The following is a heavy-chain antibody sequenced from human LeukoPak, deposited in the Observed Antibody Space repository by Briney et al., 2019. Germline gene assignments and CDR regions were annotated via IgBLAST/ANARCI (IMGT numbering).Heavy chain of an antibody. CDR1: GFTFNRYW. Sequence: PGGYLRLSCTASGFTFNRYWMSCVREAPGKGLEWLASIKEEGSVKYYVDSVTGRFTISRDNVKTSLHRQMNSLKFEDTAVYYCAREYRWGQGTMVTVSS. CDR3: AREYR. V-gene: IGHV3-7*01. J-gene: IGHJ3*01. D-gene: IGHD1-14*01. CDR2: IKEEGSVK.